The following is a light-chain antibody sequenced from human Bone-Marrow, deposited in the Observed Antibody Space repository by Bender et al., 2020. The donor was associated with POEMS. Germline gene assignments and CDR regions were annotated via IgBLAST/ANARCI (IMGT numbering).Light chain of an antibody. CDR3: CSYAGSSTSVL. CDR1: STDVGGYNY. Sequence: QSALTQPPSASGSPGQSVTISCTGASTDVGGYNYVSWYQQHPGKVPKLIIYEVSERPSGVSNRFSGSKSGNTASLTISGLQAEDEADYYCCSYAGSSTSVLFGGGTKLTVL. V-gene: IGLV2-23*02. CDR2: EVS. J-gene: IGLJ2*01.